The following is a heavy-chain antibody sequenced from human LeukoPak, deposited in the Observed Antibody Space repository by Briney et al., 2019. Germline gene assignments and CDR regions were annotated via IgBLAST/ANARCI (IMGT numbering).Heavy chain of an antibody. V-gene: IGHV4-59*01. J-gene: IGHJ4*02. D-gene: IGHD3-22*01. CDR1: GGSISSYY. Sequence: SETLSLTCTVSGGSISSYYWSWIRQPPGKGLGWIGYIYYSGSTNYNPSLKSRVTISVDTSKNQFSLKLSSVTAADTAVYYCARGTTMIVPGDYWGQGTLVTVSS. CDR2: IYYSGST. CDR3: ARGTTMIVPGDY.